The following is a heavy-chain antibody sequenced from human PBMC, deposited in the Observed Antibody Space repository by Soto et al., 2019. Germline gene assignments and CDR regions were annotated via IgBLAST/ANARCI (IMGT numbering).Heavy chain of an antibody. V-gene: IGHV4-59*08. D-gene: IGHD6-25*01. Sequence: QVQLQESGPGLVKPSETLSLTCTVSGGSISGYYWSWIRQPPGKGLEWIGYIYYIGNTNYNPSLKSRVTMSVDTSKNQFSLKLSSVTAADTAVYYCARHFNLAQRDMDVWGRGTSVTVSS. CDR3: ARHFNLAQRDMDV. J-gene: IGHJ6*03. CDR2: IYYIGNT. CDR1: GGSISGYY.